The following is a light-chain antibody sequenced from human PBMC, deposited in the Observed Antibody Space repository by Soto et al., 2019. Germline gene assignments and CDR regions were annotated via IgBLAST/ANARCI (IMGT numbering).Light chain of an antibody. CDR3: STWDDTLDAYV. J-gene: IGLJ1*01. V-gene: IGLV1-44*01. CDR2: NNN. Sequence: QSVLPQPPSASAPPGQRVTISCSGGSSNIGDNPVNWYQHLPGAAPTLLIYNNNQRPSGVPDRFSGSKSGASASLAISGLRSEDEADYYCSTWDDTLDAYVFGTGTKVTV. CDR1: SSNIGDNP.